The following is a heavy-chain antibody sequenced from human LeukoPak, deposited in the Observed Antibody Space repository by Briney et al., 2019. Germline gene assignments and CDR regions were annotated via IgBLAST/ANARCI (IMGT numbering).Heavy chain of an antibody. J-gene: IGHJ4*02. CDR1: GFTVSSNY. CDR2: ISSSSSYI. V-gene: IGHV3-21*01. CDR3: ARDLRGSGYYGY. D-gene: IGHD3-22*01. Sequence: GGSLRLSCAPSGFTVSSNYMSWVRQAPGKGLEWVSSISSSSSYIYYADSVKGRFTISRDNTKNSLYLHMNSLRAEDTAVYYCARDLRGSGYYGYWGQGTLVTVSS.